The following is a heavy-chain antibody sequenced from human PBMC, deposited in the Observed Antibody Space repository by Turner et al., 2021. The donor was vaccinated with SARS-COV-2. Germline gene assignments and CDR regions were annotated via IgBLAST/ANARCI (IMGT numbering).Heavy chain of an antibody. Sequence: DVQLVESGGGLVKPGVSLRLSCAASGFTFSSYSMNWVRQAPGKGLEWVSSISSSSSYIYYADSVKGRFTISRDNAKNSLYLQMNSLRAEDTAVYYCARSPTAPGYYYDSSGYYTPYYFDYWGQGTLVTVSS. CDR1: GFTFSSYS. CDR2: ISSSSSYI. CDR3: ARSPTAPGYYYDSSGYYTPYYFDY. D-gene: IGHD3-22*01. J-gene: IGHJ4*02. V-gene: IGHV3-21*03.